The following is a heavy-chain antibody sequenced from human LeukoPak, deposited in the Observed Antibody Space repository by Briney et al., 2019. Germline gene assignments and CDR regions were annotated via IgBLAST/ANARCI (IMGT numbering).Heavy chain of an antibody. CDR3: ARWHSLVRGVSGYYMDV. J-gene: IGHJ6*03. V-gene: IGHV1-18*01. CDR1: GYTFTSYG. Sequence: GASVKVSCKASGYTFTSYGISWVRQAPGQGLEWMGWISAYNGNTNYAQKFQGRVTITADESTSTAYMELSSLRSEDTAVYYCARWHSLVRGVSGYYMDVWGKGTTVTISS. D-gene: IGHD3-10*01. CDR2: ISAYNGNT.